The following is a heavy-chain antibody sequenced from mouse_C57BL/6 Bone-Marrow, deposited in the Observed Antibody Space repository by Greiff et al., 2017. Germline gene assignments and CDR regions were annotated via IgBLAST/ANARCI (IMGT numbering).Heavy chain of an antibody. CDR2: IYPGSGST. J-gene: IGHJ4*01. V-gene: IGHV1-55*01. D-gene: IGHD2-2*01. Sequence: QVQLQQPGAELVKPGASVKMSCKASGYTFTSYWITWVKQRPGQGLEWIGDIYPGSGSTNYNEKFKSKATLTVDTSSSTAYMQLSSLTSEDSAVYYCARSGYGYDDVYYAMDYWGQGTSVTVSS. CDR3: ARSGYGYDDVYYAMDY. CDR1: GYTFTSYW.